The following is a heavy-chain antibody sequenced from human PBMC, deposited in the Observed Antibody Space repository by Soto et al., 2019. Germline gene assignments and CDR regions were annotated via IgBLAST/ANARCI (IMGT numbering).Heavy chain of an antibody. Sequence: EVQLLESGGGLIQPGGSLRLSCAASGFTFNNYAMSWVRQAPGKGLEWVSTISFSGFTTYYADSVKGRFTISRDNSENTLYLQMNSLRAEDTAVYYCAKAGLRLEELSKRGPFDYWGQGSLVTVPS. CDR1: GFTFNNYA. V-gene: IGHV3-23*01. J-gene: IGHJ4*02. CDR3: AKAGLRLEELSKRGPFDY. CDR2: ISFSGFTT. D-gene: IGHD3-16*02.